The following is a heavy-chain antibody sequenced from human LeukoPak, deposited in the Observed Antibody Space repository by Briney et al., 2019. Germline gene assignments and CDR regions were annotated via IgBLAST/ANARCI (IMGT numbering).Heavy chain of an antibody. D-gene: IGHD3-22*01. CDR2: IYHSGST. J-gene: IGHJ4*02. V-gene: IGHV4-30-4*01. CDR3: ARGPDSSGYYYFDY. Sequence: SETLSLTCTASGGSTSSGDYYWSWIRQPPGKGLEWIGYIYHSGSTHFNPSLKSRVTISVDTSKNQFSLKLSSVTAADTAVYFCARGPDSSGYYYFDYWGQGTLVTVSS. CDR1: GGSTSSGDYY.